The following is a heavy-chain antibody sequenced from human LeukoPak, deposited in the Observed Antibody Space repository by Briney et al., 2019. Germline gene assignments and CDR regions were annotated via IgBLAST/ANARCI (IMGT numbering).Heavy chain of an antibody. Sequence: SQTLSLTCSVSGASLSRTGHSWSWIRLPPGKGLEWIGSIYYSGSTYYNPSLKSRVTISVDTSKNQFSLKLSSVTAADTAVYYCARGKLGRSSSWYDYWGQGTLVTVSS. CDR3: ARGKLGRSSSWYDY. V-gene: IGHV4-30-2*03. D-gene: IGHD6-13*01. CDR2: IYYSGST. CDR1: GASLSRTGHS. J-gene: IGHJ4*02.